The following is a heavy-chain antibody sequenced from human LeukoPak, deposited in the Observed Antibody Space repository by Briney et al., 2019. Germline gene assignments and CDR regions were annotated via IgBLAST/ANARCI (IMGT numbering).Heavy chain of an antibody. CDR3: ARHSSYSSGWPVDS. CDR2: INHSGST. J-gene: IGHJ4*02. D-gene: IGHD6-19*01. Sequence: PSETLSLTCAVYGGSFSGYYWSWIRQPPGKGLEWIGEINHSGSTNYNPSLKSRVTISVDTSKNQFSLKLSSVTAADTAVYYCARHSSYSSGWPVDSWGQGTLVTVSS. CDR1: GGSFSGYY. V-gene: IGHV4-34*01.